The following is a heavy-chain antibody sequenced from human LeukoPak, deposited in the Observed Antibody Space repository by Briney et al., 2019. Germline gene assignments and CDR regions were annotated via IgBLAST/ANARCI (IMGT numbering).Heavy chain of an antibody. CDR3: ARDLYCSGGSCRAGSNWFDP. CDR1: GYTFTSYG. D-gene: IGHD2-15*01. CDR2: ISAYNGNT. V-gene: IGHV1-18*01. J-gene: IGHJ5*02. Sequence: GASVKVSCKASGYTFTSYGISWVRQAPGQGLEWMGWISAYNGNTNYAQKLQGRVTMTTDTSTSTAYMELRSLRSDDTAVYYCARDLYCSGGSCRAGSNWFDPWGQGTLVTVSS.